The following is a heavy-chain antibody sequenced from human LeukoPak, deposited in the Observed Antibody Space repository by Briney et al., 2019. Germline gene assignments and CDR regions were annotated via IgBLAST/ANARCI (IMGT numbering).Heavy chain of an antibody. Sequence: SETLSLTCTVSGGSISSYYWSWIRQPPGKGLERIGYIYYSGSTNYNPSLKSRVTISVDTSKNQFSLKLSSVTAADTAVYYCAKNSGSPTRVDYWGQGTLVTVSS. V-gene: IGHV4-59*01. CDR1: GGSISSYY. CDR2: IYYSGST. J-gene: IGHJ4*02. CDR3: AKNSGSPTRVDY. D-gene: IGHD1-26*01.